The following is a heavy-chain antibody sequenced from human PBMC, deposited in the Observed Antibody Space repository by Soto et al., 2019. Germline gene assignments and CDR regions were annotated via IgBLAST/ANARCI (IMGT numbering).Heavy chain of an antibody. CDR3: AIPYNWNCGSVGY. V-gene: IGHV1-8*01. CDR1: GYTFTSHD. J-gene: IGHJ4*02. Sequence: QVQLVQSGAEVKKPGASVKVSCKASGYTFTSHDINWVRQATGQGLEWMGWMNPNSGNTGYAQKFQGRVTMTRNTSISTAYMELSSLRSEDTAVYYCAIPYNWNCGSVGYWGQGTLVTVSS. CDR2: MNPNSGNT. D-gene: IGHD1-7*01.